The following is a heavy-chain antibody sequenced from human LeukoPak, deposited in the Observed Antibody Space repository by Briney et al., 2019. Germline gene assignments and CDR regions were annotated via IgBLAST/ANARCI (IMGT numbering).Heavy chain of an antibody. CDR3: AKDRRPIDTAMVYDY. D-gene: IGHD5-18*01. Sequence: GGSLRLSCAASGFTFSSYAMSWVRQAPGKGLEWVSAISGSGGSTYYADSVKGRFTISRDNSKNTLYLQMNSLRAEDTAVYYCAKDRRPIDTAMVYDYWGQGTLVTVSS. CDR1: GFTFSSYA. CDR2: ISGSGGST. J-gene: IGHJ4*02. V-gene: IGHV3-23*01.